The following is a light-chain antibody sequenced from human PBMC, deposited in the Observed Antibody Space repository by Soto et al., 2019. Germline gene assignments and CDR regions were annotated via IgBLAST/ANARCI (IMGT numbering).Light chain of an antibody. CDR1: SSNIGAGYD. Sequence: QSVLTQPPSVSGAPGQRVTISCTGSSSNIGAGYDVHWYQHLPGTAPKLLIYGNSNRPSGVRDRFSGSKSGTSASLAITGLQAEDEADYYCQSYDSSLSGSVFGGGTQLTVL. CDR3: QSYDSSLSGSV. CDR2: GNS. V-gene: IGLV1-40*01. J-gene: IGLJ7*01.